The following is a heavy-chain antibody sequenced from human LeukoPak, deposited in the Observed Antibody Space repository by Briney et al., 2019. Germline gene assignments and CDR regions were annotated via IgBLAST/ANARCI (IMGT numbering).Heavy chain of an antibody. CDR1: GGSISSHY. V-gene: IGHV4-59*11. Sequence: SETLSLTCTVSGGSISSHYWSWIRQPPGEGLEWIGYIYYSGSTNYNPSLKSRVTISVDTSKNQFSLKLSSVTAADTAVYYCARSSGSSLLDFDYWGQGTLVTVSS. D-gene: IGHD6-6*01. CDR3: ARSSGSSLLDFDY. CDR2: IYYSGST. J-gene: IGHJ4*02.